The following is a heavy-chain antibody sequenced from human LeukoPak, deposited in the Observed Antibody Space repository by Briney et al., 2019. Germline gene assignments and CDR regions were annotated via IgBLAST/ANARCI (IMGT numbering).Heavy chain of an antibody. CDR2: MYSGGST. D-gene: IGHD1-1*01. V-gene: IGHV3-53*01. J-gene: IGHJ4*02. CDR1: GFSVRSNY. Sequence: GGSLRLSCAASGFSVRSNYMSWVRQSPRKAVEWVSIMYSGGSTDYADSVKGRFTISRDNAKNSLYLQMNSLRDEDTAVYYCARDHSLTTGWFDYWGQGTLVTVSS. CDR3: ARDHSLTTGWFDY.